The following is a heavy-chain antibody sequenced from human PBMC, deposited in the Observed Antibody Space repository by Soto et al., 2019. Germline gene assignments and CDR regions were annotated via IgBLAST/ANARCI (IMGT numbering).Heavy chain of an antibody. J-gene: IGHJ4*02. Sequence: LSLTCTVSGGSISIISFYWGWIRQPPGKGLEWIGSIFYSGSTYYNPSLKSRLTISVDTSKNQFSLKLSSVTAADTAVYYCARPNHGIWGQGTLVTVSS. CDR3: ARPNHGI. D-gene: IGHD7-27*01. V-gene: IGHV4-39*01. CDR2: IFYSGST. CDR1: GGSISIISFY.